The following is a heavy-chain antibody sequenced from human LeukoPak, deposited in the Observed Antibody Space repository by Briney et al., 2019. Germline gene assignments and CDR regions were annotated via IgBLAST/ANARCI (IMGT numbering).Heavy chain of an antibody. V-gene: IGHV4-30-2*01. D-gene: IGHD3-22*01. J-gene: IGHJ5*02. Sequence: PSETLSLTCAVSGGSISSGGYSWSWIRQPPGKGLEWIGYIYHSGSTYYNPSLKSRVTISVDRSKNQFSLKLSSVTAADTAVYYCARGGYYYDSSGYYWFDPWGQGTLVTVSS. CDR2: IYHSGST. CDR1: GGSISSGGYS. CDR3: ARGGYYYDSSGYYWFDP.